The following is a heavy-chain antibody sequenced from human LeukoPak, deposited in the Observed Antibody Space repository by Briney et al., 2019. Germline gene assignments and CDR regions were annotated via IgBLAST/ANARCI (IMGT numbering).Heavy chain of an antibody. Sequence: SETLSLTCTVSGGSISSYYWSWIRQPPGKGLEWIGYIYYSGSTNYNPSLKSRVTISVDTSKNQFSLRLSSVTAADTAVYYCARDIDYYDSSGYYSSAFDIWGQGTMVTVSS. CDR2: IYYSGST. CDR3: ARDIDYYDSSGYYSSAFDI. J-gene: IGHJ3*02. V-gene: IGHV4-59*01. CDR1: GGSISSYY. D-gene: IGHD3-22*01.